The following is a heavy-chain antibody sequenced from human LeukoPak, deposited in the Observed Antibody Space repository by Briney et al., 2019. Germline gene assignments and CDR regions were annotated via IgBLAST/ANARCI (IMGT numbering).Heavy chain of an antibody. Sequence: GESLKISCKASGYSFTSSWIGWVRQMPGKGLEWMGVIYPDDSDIRYSPSFEGQVTFSADKSISTAYLQWSSLKAADTAMYYCARPRSGYYPLNYWGQGTLVTVSS. CDR2: IYPDDSDI. CDR1: GYSFTSSW. V-gene: IGHV5-51*01. CDR3: ARPRSGYYPLNY. J-gene: IGHJ4*02. D-gene: IGHD3-3*01.